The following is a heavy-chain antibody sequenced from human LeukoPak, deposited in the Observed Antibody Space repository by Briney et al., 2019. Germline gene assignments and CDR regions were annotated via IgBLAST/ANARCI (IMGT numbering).Heavy chain of an antibody. V-gene: IGHV3-74*01. CDR1: GSTFGDYW. CDR3: TRDSSSGWVY. Sequence: GGSLRLSCAASGSTFGDYWMHWVRRPPGKGLEWVSRINPDGSSIRYADSVKGRFTISRDNAKNTVNLQMNDLRGEDSAVYYCTRDSSSGWVYWGQGTLVTVSS. D-gene: IGHD6-19*01. CDR2: INPDGSSI. J-gene: IGHJ4*02.